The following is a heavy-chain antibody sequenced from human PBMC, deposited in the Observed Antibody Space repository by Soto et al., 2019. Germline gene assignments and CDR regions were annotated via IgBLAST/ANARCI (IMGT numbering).Heavy chain of an antibody. V-gene: IGHV3-13*01. Sequence: GGSLRLSCAASGFTFSSYDMHWVRQATGKGLEWVSAIGTAGDTYYPGSVKGRFTISRENAKNSLYLQMNSLRAEDTAVYYCARDHGAHEGGMDVWGQGTTVTVSS. CDR2: IGTAGDT. D-gene: IGHD4-17*01. CDR1: GFTFSSYD. CDR3: ARDHGAHEGGMDV. J-gene: IGHJ6*02.